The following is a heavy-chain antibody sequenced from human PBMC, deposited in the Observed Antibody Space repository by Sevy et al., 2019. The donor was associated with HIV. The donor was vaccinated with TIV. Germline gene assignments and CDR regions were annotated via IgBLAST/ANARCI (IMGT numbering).Heavy chain of an antibody. D-gene: IGHD4-4*01. J-gene: IGHJ1*01. CDR1: GYTFTSYG. CDR3: ARDFDPHPRTVSTGQH. Sequence: ASVKVSCKASGYTFTSYGISWVRQAPGQGLEWMGWISAYNGNTNYAQKLQGRVTMTTDTSTSTAYMEVRGLRSDDTAVYYCARDFDPHPRTVSTGQHWGQGTLVTVSS. CDR2: ISAYNGNT. V-gene: IGHV1-18*01.